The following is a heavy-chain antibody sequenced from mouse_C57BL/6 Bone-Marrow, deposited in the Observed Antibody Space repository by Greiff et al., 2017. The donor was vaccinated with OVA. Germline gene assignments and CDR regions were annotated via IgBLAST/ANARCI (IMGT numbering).Heavy chain of an antibody. CDR1: GYSFTGYY. J-gene: IGHJ4*01. Sequence: VQLQQSGPELVKPGASVKISCKASGYSFTGYYMHWVKQSHGNILDWIGYIYPYNGVSSYNQKFKGKATLTVDNSSSTAYMELRSLTTEDAAVYYCARTTIVATPYGMDYWGQGTSVTVSS. CDR2: IYPYNGVS. D-gene: IGHD1-1*01. CDR3: ARTTIVATPYGMDY. V-gene: IGHV1-31*01.